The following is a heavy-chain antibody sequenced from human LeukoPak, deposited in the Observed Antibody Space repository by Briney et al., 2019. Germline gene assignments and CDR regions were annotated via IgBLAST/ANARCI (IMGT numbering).Heavy chain of an antibody. CDR3: AKDLRIGYYYDSSGRMDV. CDR1: GFTFSSYG. J-gene: IGHJ6*03. Sequence: GGSLRLSCAASGFTFSSYGMSWVRQAPGKGLEWVSAISGSGGSTYCADSVKGRFTISRDNSKNTPYLQMNSLRAEDTAVYYCAKDLRIGYYYDSSGRMDVWGKGTTVTISS. V-gene: IGHV3-23*01. D-gene: IGHD3-22*01. CDR2: ISGSGGST.